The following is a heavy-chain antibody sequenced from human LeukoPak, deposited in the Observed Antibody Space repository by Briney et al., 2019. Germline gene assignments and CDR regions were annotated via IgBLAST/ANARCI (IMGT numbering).Heavy chain of an antibody. CDR3: ARGVRIIDY. CDR2: INTNTGNP. CDR1: GYSFTSFG. V-gene: IGHV7-4-1*02. D-gene: IGHD2-15*01. J-gene: IGHJ4*02. Sequence: GASVKVSCKASGYSFTSFGMNWVRQAPGQGLEWLGWINTNTGNPTYAQGFTGRFVFSLDTSVSTAYLQISSLKAEDTAVYYCARGVRIIDYWGQGTLVTVSS.